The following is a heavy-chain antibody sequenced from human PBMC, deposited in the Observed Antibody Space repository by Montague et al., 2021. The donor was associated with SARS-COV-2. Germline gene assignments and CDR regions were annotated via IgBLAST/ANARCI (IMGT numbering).Heavy chain of an antibody. D-gene: IGHD2-8*01. CDR2: MYYSGST. CDR1: GGSTNYSY. V-gene: IGHV4-59*01. CDR3: ARVARYCTNGVCRTYDYYGRDV. J-gene: IGHJ6*02. Sequence: SETLSLTCIVSGGSTNYSYWSWIRQSPGKGLEWIGYMYYSGSTNYNPSLTSRVTMSIARSKNQFSLKLRSVTAADTAVYYCARVARYCTNGVCRTYDYYGRDVGGQGTTVTVSS.